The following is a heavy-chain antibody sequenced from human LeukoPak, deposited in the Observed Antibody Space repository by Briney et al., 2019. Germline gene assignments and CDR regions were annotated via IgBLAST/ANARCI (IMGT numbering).Heavy chain of an antibody. CDR1: GGSFSGYY. D-gene: IGHD2-2*01. J-gene: IGHJ5*02. V-gene: IGHV4-34*01. CDR3: ARNLVPAANNNWFDP. CDR2: INHSGST. Sequence: SETLSLTCAVYGGSFSGYYWSWIRQPPGKGLEWIGEINHSGSTNHNPSLKSRVTISVDTSKNQFSLKLSSVTAADTAVYYCARNLVPAANNNWFDPWGQGTLVTVSS.